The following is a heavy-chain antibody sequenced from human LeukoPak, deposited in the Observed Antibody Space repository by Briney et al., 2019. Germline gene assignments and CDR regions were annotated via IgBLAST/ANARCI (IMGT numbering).Heavy chain of an antibody. CDR1: GYTFTGYY. CDR3: ASSSRYCSSTSCYYYFDY. Sequence: ASVKVSCKASGYTFTGYYMHWVRQAPGQGLEWMGWINPNSGGTNYAQKFQGRVTMTRDTSISTAYMELSGLTSGDTAVYYCASSSRYCSSTSCYYYFDYWGQGTLVTVSS. J-gene: IGHJ4*02. V-gene: IGHV1-2*02. CDR2: INPNSGGT. D-gene: IGHD2-2*01.